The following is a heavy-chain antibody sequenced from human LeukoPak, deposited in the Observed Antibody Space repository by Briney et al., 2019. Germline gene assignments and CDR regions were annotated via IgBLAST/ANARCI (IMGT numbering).Heavy chain of an antibody. CDR2: FYYTGST. J-gene: IGHJ4*02. CDR1: GDSIRSFF. D-gene: IGHD4-17*01. Sequence: KTSETLSLTCTVSGDSIRSFFWSWTRQPPGKGLEWIGFFYYTGSTNYNRSLKSRVAISVDTSTNQLFLNLSSVTAADTAVYYCARLPSAGHGYFEDWGQGALVTVSS. CDR3: ARLPSAGHGYFED. V-gene: IGHV4-59*01.